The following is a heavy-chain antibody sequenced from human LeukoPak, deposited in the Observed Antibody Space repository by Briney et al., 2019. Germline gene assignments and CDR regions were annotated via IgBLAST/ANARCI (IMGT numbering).Heavy chain of an antibody. D-gene: IGHD3-22*01. Sequence: PGGSLRLSCAASGFTFSDYYMSWIRQAPGKGLEWVAVIWYDGSNKDYADSVKGRFTISRDNSKNTLYLQMNSLRAEDTAVYYCASYYYDSSGYFQRWGQGTLVTVSS. CDR2: IWYDGSNK. CDR1: GFTFSDYY. V-gene: IGHV3-33*08. CDR3: ASYYYDSSGYFQR. J-gene: IGHJ1*01.